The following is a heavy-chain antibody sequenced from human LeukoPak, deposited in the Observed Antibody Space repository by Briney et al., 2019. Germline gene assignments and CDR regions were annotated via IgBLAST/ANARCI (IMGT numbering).Heavy chain of an antibody. CDR1: GGSISSYY. Sequence: PSETLSLTCTVSGGSISSYYWSWIRQPPGKGPEWIGYIYYSGSTNYNPSLKSRVTISVDTSKNQFSLKLSSVTAADTAVYYCARGRGANFDYWGQGTLVTVSS. V-gene: IGHV4-59*01. CDR2: IYYSGST. J-gene: IGHJ4*02. CDR3: ARGRGANFDY.